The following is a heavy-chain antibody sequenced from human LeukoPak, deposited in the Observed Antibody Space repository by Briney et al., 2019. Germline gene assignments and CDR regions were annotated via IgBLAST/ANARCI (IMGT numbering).Heavy chain of an antibody. D-gene: IGHD2-8*01. CDR1: GYSISSAYY. V-gene: IGHV4-38-2*01. CDR3: ARGVLY. J-gene: IGHJ4*02. Sequence: PSETLTLTCDVSGYSISSAYYWGWIRQPPGKGLEWIGSIYHTGTTYYNPSLKSRITISVDTSKNQFSLRLSSVTAADTAVYYCARGVLYWGRGTLVTVSS. CDR2: IYHTGTT.